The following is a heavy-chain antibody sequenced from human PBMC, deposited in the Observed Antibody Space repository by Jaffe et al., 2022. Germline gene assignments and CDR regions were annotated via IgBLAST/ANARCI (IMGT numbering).Heavy chain of an antibody. J-gene: IGHJ3*02. CDR1: GGSISSYY. CDR2: IYYSGST. D-gene: IGHD6-19*01. CDR3: ARWGYSSGWYGRDAFDI. V-gene: IGHV4-59*01. Sequence: QVQLQESGPGLVKPSETLSLTCTVSGGSISSYYWSWIRQPPGKGLEWIGYIYYSGSTNYNPSLKSRVTISVDTSKNQFSLKLSSVTAADTAVYYCARWGYSSGWYGRDAFDIWGQGTMVTVSS.